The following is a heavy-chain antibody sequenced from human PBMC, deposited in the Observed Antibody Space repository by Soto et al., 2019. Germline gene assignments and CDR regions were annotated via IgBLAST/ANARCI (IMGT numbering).Heavy chain of an antibody. CDR1: GGSISSGDYY. Sequence: SETLSLTCTVSGGSISSGDYYWSWIRQPPGKGLEWIGYIYYSGSTYYNPSLKSRVTISVDTSKNQFSLKLSSVTAADTAVYYCARDRNCISTSCYPDYWGQGTLVTVSS. CDR2: IYYSGST. V-gene: IGHV4-30-4*01. J-gene: IGHJ4*02. CDR3: ARDRNCISTSCYPDY. D-gene: IGHD2-2*01.